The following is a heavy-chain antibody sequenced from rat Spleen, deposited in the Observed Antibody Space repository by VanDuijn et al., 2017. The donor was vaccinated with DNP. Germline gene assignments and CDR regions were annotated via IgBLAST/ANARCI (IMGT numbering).Heavy chain of an antibody. CDR2: ISSSGTIT. J-gene: IGHJ2*01. D-gene: IGHD4-3*01. CDR1: GFTFTNYD. V-gene: IGHV5S23*01. CDR3: VRWNSGHFDY. Sequence: EVQLVESGGGLVQPGGSLKLSCAASGFTFTNYDITWVRQAPTKGLEWVASISSSGTITHYRDSVKGRFTVSRDNAESTLYLQMNSLRSEDMATYYCVRWNSGHFDYWGQGVMVTVSS.